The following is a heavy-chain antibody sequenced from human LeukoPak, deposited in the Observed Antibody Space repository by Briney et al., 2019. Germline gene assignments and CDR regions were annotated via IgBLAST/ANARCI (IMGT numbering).Heavy chain of an antibody. CDR1: GFTVSSNY. D-gene: IGHD1-1*01. J-gene: IGHJ6*02. CDR2: IYSGGST. Sequence: GGSLRLSCAASGFTVSSNYMSWVRQAPGKGLEWVSVIYSGGSTYYADSVKGRFTISRDNSKNTLYLQMNSLRAEDTAVYYCGGAGMEDYYYYGMGVWGQGTTVTVSS. V-gene: IGHV3-53*01. CDR3: GGAGMEDYYYYGMGV.